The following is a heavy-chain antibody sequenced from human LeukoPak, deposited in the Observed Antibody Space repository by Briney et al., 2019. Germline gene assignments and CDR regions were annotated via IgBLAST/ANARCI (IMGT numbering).Heavy chain of an antibody. Sequence: SVKVSCKASGGTFSSYAISWVRQAPGQGLEWMGRIIPIFGIANYAQKFQGRVTITADKSTSTAYMELSSLRSEDTAVYYCAREGYYDSSGYYPPAYYFDYWGQGTLVIVSS. CDR1: GGTFSSYA. CDR2: IIPIFGIA. D-gene: IGHD3-22*01. V-gene: IGHV1-69*04. CDR3: AREGYYDSSGYYPPAYYFDY. J-gene: IGHJ4*02.